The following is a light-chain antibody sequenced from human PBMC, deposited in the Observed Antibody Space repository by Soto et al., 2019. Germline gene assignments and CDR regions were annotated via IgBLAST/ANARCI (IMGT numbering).Light chain of an antibody. CDR2: EVS. Sequence: QSALTQSASVSGSPGQSITISCTGTSSDIGGYNYVSWYQQHPDKAPKLMIFEVSNRPSGVSNRFSGSKSGNTASLTISGLLPEDEADYYCSSYTTSSALAFGGGTKLNVL. CDR1: SSDIGGYNY. CDR3: SSYTTSSALA. J-gene: IGLJ2*01. V-gene: IGLV2-14*01.